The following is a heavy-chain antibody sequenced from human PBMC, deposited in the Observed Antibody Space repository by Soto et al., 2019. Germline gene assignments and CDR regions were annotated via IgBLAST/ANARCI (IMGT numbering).Heavy chain of an antibody. D-gene: IGHD3-10*01. V-gene: IGHV1-69*02. CDR1: GDTFDSYT. CDR2: IIPILGIT. J-gene: IGHJ1*01. Sequence: QVQLVQSGAEVRKPGSSVKVSCKASGDTFDSYTLSWVRHAPGQGLEWMGRIIPILGITNYALRFRGRVTLSAEMSTSSAYLELSGLRSGDMAIYFCAQQSYYYASSAGGRCWRQGTLVTVS. CDR3: AQQSYYYASSAGGRC.